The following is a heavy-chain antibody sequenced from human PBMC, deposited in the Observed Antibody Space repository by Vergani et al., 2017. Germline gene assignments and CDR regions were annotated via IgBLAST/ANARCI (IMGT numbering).Heavy chain of an antibody. V-gene: IGHV5-51*01. CDR2: IHSADSDT. D-gene: IGHD3-22*01. Sequence: EVQLVQSGAEVKKPGESLKISCQISGYSFTNYWIGWVRQMPGKGLEWMGIIHSADSDTKYSPSFQGQVTISVDKSISTAYLQRSSLSASDSAMYYCARLYGRDSSGSKYFDYWGQGTLVTVSS. CDR1: GYSFTNYW. J-gene: IGHJ4*01. CDR3: ARLYGRDSSGSKYFDY.